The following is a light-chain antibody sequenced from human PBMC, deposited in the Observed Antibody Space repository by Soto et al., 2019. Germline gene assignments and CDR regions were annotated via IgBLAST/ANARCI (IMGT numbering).Light chain of an antibody. CDR2: DAS. J-gene: IGKJ1*01. CDR1: QSVGSN. CDR3: QQYNKWPPWT. V-gene: IGKV3-15*01. Sequence: EVVMTQSPATLSASPGERVTLSCRASQSVGSNLAWYQQTPGQAPTLLIYDASSRTTGLPARFSGSGSGTEFTLTISSLQSEDFGVYYCQQYNKWPPWTFGQGTKVDI.